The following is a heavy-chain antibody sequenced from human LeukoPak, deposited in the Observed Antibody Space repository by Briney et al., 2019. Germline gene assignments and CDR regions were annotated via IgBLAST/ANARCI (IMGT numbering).Heavy chain of an antibody. CDR2: IYYSGST. CDR3: ARLGYSGYDLTLDY. V-gene: IGHV4-31*03. CDR1: GGSISSGGYY. J-gene: IGHJ4*02. D-gene: IGHD5-12*01. Sequence: PSETLSLTCTVSGGSISSGGYYWSWIRQHPGKGLEWIGYIYYSGSTYYNPSLKSRVTISVDTSKNQFSLKLSSVTAADTAVYYCARLGYSGYDLTLDYWGQGTLVTVSS.